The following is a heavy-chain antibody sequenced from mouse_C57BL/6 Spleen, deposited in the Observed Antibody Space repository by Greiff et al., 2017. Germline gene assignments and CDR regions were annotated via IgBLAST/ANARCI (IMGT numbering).Heavy chain of an antibody. CDR2: IWRGGST. D-gene: IGHD4-1*01. V-gene: IGHV2-5*01. J-gene: IGHJ4*01. Sequence: QVQLKESGPGLVPPSQSLSITCTVSGFSLTSYGVHWVRQPPGKGLEWLGVIWRGGSTDYNAAFMSRLSITKDNSKSQVFFKMNSLQPDETAIYYWAKRLGRGYAMDYWGQGTSVTVSS. CDR3: AKRLGRGYAMDY. CDR1: GFSLTSYG.